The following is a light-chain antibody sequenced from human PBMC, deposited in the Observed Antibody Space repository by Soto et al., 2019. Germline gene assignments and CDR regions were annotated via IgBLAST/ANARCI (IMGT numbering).Light chain of an antibody. J-gene: IGKJ4*01. V-gene: IGKV3-20*01. CDR2: GAS. CDR3: QQYASSPLT. CDR1: QSVGRNY. Sequence: EIALTQSPGTLSLSPGERATLSCRASQSVGRNYLAWYQQKPGQAPRLLIYGASSRATGIPDRFSGSGSGTDFTLTISRLEPEDFAVFYCQQYASSPLTFGGRTKLEIK.